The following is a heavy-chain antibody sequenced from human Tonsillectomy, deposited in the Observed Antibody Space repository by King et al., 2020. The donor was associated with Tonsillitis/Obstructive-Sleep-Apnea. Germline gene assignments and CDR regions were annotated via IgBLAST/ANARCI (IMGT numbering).Heavy chain of an antibody. CDR3: TTDPPDIVLMVYAS. CDR2: IKSKTDGGTT. Sequence: EVQLVESGGGLVKPGGSLRLSCAASGFTFSNAWMSWVRQAPGKGLEWGGRIKSKTDGGTTDYAAPVKGRFTISRDDSKNTLYLQMNSLKTEDTAVYYCTTDPPDIVLMVYASWGQGTLVTVSS. CDR1: GFTFSNAW. V-gene: IGHV3-15*01. D-gene: IGHD2-8*01. J-gene: IGHJ4*02.